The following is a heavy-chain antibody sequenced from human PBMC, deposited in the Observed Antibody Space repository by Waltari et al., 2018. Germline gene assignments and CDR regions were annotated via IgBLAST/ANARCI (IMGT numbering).Heavy chain of an antibody. D-gene: IGHD6-13*01. CDR1: GFTLSSYW. CDR2: IKQDGSQK. V-gene: IGHV3-7*01. CDR3: ARAAGVGAAEATFGPGHFGMDA. Sequence: EVQLVESGGGLVQPGGSLRLSCAASGFTLSSYWMSWVRQAPGKGLEWVANIKQDGSQKYYGDSVKGRFSISRDNAKSSLYLQMNSLRAEDTAVYYWARAAGVGAAEATFGPGHFGMDAWGQGTTVTVSS. J-gene: IGHJ6*02.